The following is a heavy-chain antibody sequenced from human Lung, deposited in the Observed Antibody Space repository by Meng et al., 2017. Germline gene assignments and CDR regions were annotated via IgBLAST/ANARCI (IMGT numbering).Heavy chain of an antibody. J-gene: IGHJ4*02. V-gene: IGHV1-2*06. CDR2: INPKSGDT. D-gene: IGHD6-25*01. Sequence: QVTLVPAVDEGKQPGASVEVSCKPSGYNFPDYYIHWVRRAPGQGLEWMGRINPKSGDTHYAQKFQARVTMTGDTSISTAYMELSGLRSDDTAMYYCARDEDISAAGKLFGDYWGQGTLVTVSS. CDR1: GYNFPDYY. CDR3: ARDEDISAAGKLFGDY.